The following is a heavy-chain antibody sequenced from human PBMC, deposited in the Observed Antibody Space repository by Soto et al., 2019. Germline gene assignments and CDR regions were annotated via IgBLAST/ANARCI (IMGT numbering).Heavy chain of an antibody. CDR3: ARTMVRGVIISYYYGMDV. D-gene: IGHD3-10*01. CDR2: IIPIFGTA. Sequence: ASVKVSCKASSYTFTSYGINWVRQAPGQGLEWMGVIIPIFGTANYAQKFQGRVTITADESTSTAYMELSSLRSEDTAVYYCARTMVRGVIISYYYGMDVWGQGTTVTVSS. J-gene: IGHJ6*02. V-gene: IGHV1-69*13. CDR1: SYTFTSYG.